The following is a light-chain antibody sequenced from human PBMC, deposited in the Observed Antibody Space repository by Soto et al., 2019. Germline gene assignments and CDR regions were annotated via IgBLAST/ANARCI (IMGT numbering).Light chain of an antibody. CDR1: ENLMHTNGYNY. V-gene: IGKV2-28*01. CDR2: LGS. CDR3: MQTLQTPT. Sequence: DIVMTQSPLSLPVTPGEPASSSCRSSENLMHTNGYNYLDWYLQKPGQSPQLLIYLGSNRASGVPDRFSGSGSGTDFTLKISRVEAEDVGVYYCMQTLQTPTFGQGTKVDIK. J-gene: IGKJ1*01.